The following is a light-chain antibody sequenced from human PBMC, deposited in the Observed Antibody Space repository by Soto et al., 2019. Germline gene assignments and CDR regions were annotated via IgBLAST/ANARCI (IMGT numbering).Light chain of an antibody. V-gene: IGLV3-21*04. J-gene: IGLJ2*01. CDR2: YDS. CDR3: RVWDSSSDHVV. CDR1: NIGSKS. Sequence: SYELTQPPSVSVAPGKTARITCGGNNIGSKSVHWYQRKPGLAPVLVIYYDSDRPSGIPERFSGSNSGNTATLTISRVEAGDEADYYCRVWDSSSDHVVFGGGTKPTVL.